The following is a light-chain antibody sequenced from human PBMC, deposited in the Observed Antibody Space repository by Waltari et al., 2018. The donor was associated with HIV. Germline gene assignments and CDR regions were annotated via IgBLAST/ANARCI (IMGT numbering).Light chain of an antibody. CDR2: GNN. J-gene: IGLJ2*01. CDR1: SSNIGPDYD. V-gene: IGLV1-40*01. CDR3: QSYDSRLSAVV. Sequence: QSVLTQPPSVSGAPGQRVHISCTGSSSNIGPDYDVPWYQQLQGTAPKLLIYGNNNRPTGVPDRFSGSKSGTSASLAITGLQAEDEADYYCQSYDSRLSAVVFGGGTKLTVL.